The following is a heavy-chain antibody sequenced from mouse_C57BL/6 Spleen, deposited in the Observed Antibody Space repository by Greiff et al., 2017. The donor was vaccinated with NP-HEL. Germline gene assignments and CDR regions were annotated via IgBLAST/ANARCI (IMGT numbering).Heavy chain of an antibody. CDR1: GYAFSSSW. D-gene: IGHD1-1*01. CDR3: ARSRITTVGDV. J-gene: IGHJ1*03. V-gene: IGHV1-82*01. CDR2: IYPGDGDT. Sequence: VQLQQSGPELVKPGASVKISCKASGYAFSSSWMNWVKQRPGKGLEWIGRIYPGDGDTNYNGKFKGKATLTADKSSSTAYMQLSSLTSEDSAVYLCARSRITTVGDVWGTGTTVTVSS.